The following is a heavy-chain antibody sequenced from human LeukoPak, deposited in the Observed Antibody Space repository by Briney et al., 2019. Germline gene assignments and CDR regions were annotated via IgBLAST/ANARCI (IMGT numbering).Heavy chain of an antibody. D-gene: IGHD2-8*02. J-gene: IGHJ4*02. Sequence: PGGSLRLSCAASGFTFSSHWMHWFRQTPGKGLVWVSRINNDGSRTDYADSVKGRFTISRDNAKNTLYLQMNSLRVEDTAVYYCASYLYWWSDLGYWGQGTLVTVSS. CDR1: GFTFSSHW. CDR3: ASYLYWWSDLGY. V-gene: IGHV3-74*01. CDR2: INNDGSRT.